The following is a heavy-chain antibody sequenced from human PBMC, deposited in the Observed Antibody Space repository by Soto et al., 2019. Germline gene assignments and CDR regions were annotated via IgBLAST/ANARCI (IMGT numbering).Heavy chain of an antibody. CDR1: GGSISNYY. CDR2: IYYSGST. D-gene: IGHD6-19*01. CDR3: ARHAVAVAATISYYYYGMDV. Sequence: PSETLSLTCTVSGGSISNYYWTWIRQPPGRGLEWIGYIYYSGSTNYNPSLKSRVTISVDTSKNQFSLKLSSVTAADTAMYYCARHAVAVAATISYYYYGMDVWGQGTTVTVSS. J-gene: IGHJ6*02. V-gene: IGHV4-59*01.